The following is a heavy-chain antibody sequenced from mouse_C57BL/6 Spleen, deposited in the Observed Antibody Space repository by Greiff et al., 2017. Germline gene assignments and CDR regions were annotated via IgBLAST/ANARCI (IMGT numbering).Heavy chain of an antibody. Sequence: QVQLQQSGAELVKPGASVKMSCTASGYTFTTYPMEWMKQNPGKSLEWIGNFHPYDGDTKYTEKFKGKATLTVDKSSSTVYLELSRLTSDDSAVYYGAGGYTVVPGAYWGQGTPVTVSA. CDR3: AGGYTVVPGAY. V-gene: IGHV1-47*01. CDR1: GYTFTTYP. CDR2: FHPYDGDT. J-gene: IGHJ3*01. D-gene: IGHD1-1*01.